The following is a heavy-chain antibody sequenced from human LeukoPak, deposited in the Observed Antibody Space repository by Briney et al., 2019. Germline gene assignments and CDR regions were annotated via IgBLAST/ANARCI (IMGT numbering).Heavy chain of an antibody. CDR1: GFTFNYW. J-gene: IGHJ4*02. Sequence: PGGSLRLSCAASGFTFNYWMSWVRQAPGKGLEWVANIKQDGSEKYYVDSVKGRFSISRDNAKNSLYLQMDSLRAEDTAVYYCARGSGSSWYWGPFDYWGQGTLVTVSS. CDR3: ARGSGSSWYWGPFDY. V-gene: IGHV3-7*01. CDR2: IKQDGSEK. D-gene: IGHD6-13*01.